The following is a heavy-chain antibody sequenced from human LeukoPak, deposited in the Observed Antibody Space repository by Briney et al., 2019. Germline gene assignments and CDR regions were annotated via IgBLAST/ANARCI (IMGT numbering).Heavy chain of an antibody. CDR1: GFTFSSYG. J-gene: IGHJ6*03. V-gene: IGHV3-48*04. CDR3: ARDATTEPGTVYMDV. Sequence: GGSLRPSCAASGFTFSSYGMSWVRQAPGKGLEWILHISTSGSIIHYADSVKGRFTISRDNAKNSLYLQMNSLRAEDTALYFCARDATTEPGTVYMDVWGKGTTVTISS. CDR2: ISTSGSII. D-gene: IGHD6-13*01.